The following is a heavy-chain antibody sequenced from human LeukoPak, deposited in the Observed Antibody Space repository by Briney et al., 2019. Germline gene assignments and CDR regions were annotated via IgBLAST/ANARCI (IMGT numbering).Heavy chain of an antibody. J-gene: IGHJ6*02. D-gene: IGHD4-11*01. CDR2: ISNSSSYT. CDR3: ARAPHYSNYGPYYYGMDV. V-gene: IGHV3-11*06. Sequence: GGSLRLSCAASGFTFSGYYMSWIRQAPGKGLEWVSYISNSSSYTNYADSVKGRFTISRDNAKNSLYLQMNSLRAEDTAVYYCARAPHYSNYGPYYYGMDVWGQGTTVTVSS. CDR1: GFTFSGYY.